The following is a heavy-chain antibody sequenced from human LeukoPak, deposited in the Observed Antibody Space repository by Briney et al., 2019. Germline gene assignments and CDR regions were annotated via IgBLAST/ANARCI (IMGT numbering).Heavy chain of an antibody. CDR3: ARGRGAFDY. CDR1: GFTFSTFD. Sequence: GGSLRLSCAASGFTFSTFDMNWVRQAPGKGLEWVSYISSGSSTIYYADSVKGRFTISRDNAKNSLYLQMNSLRAEDTAVYYCARGRGAFDYWGQGTLVTVSS. J-gene: IGHJ4*02. D-gene: IGHD3-10*01. CDR2: ISSGSSTI. V-gene: IGHV3-48*01.